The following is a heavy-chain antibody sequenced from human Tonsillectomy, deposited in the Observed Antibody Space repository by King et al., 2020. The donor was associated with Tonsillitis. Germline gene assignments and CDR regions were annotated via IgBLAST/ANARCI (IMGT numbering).Heavy chain of an antibody. Sequence: VQLVESGGVVVQPGGSLRLSCGASGFTFDDYAMHWVRHAPGKGLECVSLISWDGGSTYYADSVKGRFIISRDNSKNSLYLQMNSLRAEDTALYYCVKGLAATGTGFDYWGQGTLVTVSS. V-gene: IGHV3-43D*03. CDR1: GFTFDDYA. CDR2: ISWDGGST. CDR3: VKGLAATGTGFDY. J-gene: IGHJ4*02. D-gene: IGHD6-13*01.